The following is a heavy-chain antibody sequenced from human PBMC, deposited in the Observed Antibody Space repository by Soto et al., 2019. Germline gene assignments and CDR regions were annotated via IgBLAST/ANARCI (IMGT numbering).Heavy chain of an antibody. D-gene: IGHD2-8*02. J-gene: IGHJ4*02. CDR2: LNPNRGGT. CDR1: RYNLGGFY. V-gene: IGHV1-2*02. Sequence: ASVKASGSAARYNLGGFYMQWVREAPGQGLEWMGWLNPNRGGTKSAEKFQGRFTMNMDTAIRTAYMEPSRLTSDDTAVYYCASGAVTGSAGLDFWGQGTQVTVSS. CDR3: ASGAVTGSAGLDF.